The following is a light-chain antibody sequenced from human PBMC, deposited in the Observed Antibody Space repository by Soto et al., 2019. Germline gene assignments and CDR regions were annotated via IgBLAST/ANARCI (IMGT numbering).Light chain of an antibody. J-gene: IGLJ2*01. CDR3: SSYTTSSTVV. CDR1: SSDIDGYDY. Sequence: QSALTQPASVSGSPGQSITISCTGSSSDIDGYDYVSWYRQHPDKAPKLIIYEVTNRPSGVSIRFSGSKSGNTASLTVSGLQAEDEADYYCSSYTTSSTVVFGGGTKVTVL. V-gene: IGLV2-14*01. CDR2: EVT.